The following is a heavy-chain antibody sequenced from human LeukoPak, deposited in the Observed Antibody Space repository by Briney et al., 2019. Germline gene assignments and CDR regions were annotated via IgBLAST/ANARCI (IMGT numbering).Heavy chain of an antibody. D-gene: IGHD5-18*01. CDR2: IYYSGST. V-gene: IGHV4-30-4*01. CDR3: ARVKRKIGYSYGTPLNNWFDP. CDR1: GGSISSGDYY. Sequence: SETLSLTCTVSGGSISSGDYYWSWIRQPPGKGLEWIGYIYYSGSTYYNPSPKSRVTISVDTSKNQFSLKLSSVTAADTAVYYCARVKRKIGYSYGTPLNNWFDPWGQGTLVTVSS. J-gene: IGHJ5*02.